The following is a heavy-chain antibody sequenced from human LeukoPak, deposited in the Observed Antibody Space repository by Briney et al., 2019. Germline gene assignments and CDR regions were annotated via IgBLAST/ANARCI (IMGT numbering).Heavy chain of an antibody. CDR3: ARVCSGGSCYSSHDAFDI. J-gene: IGHJ3*02. D-gene: IGHD2-15*01. Sequence: QSGGSLRLSCAASGFTFSSYSMNWVRQAPGKGREGVSYISSSSSTIYYADSVEGRFTISRDYAKNSVYLQVNSVRCGDRAVYLCARVCSGGSCYSSHDAFDIWGKGTMVTVSS. CDR1: GFTFSSYS. V-gene: IGHV3-48*01. CDR2: ISSSSSTI.